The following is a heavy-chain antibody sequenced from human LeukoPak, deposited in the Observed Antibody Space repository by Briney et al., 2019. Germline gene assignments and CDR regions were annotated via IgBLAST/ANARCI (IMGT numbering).Heavy chain of an antibody. CDR2: ISSSSSTI. V-gene: IGHV3-48*04. Sequence: GGSLRLSCAASGFTFGSYSMNWVRQAPGKGLEWVSYISSSSSTIYYADSVKGRFTISRDNAKNSLYLQMNSLRAEDTAVYYCARDYSGYDSYWGQGTLVTVSS. CDR1: GFTFGSYS. D-gene: IGHD5-12*01. CDR3: ARDYSGYDSY. J-gene: IGHJ4*02.